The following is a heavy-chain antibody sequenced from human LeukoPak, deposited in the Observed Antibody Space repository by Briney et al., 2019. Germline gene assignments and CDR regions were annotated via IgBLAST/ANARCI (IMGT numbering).Heavy chain of an antibody. CDR2: IHPGDSDT. CDR1: GYSFTSYW. CDR3: ATHLGGLKSGFDN. J-gene: IGHJ4*02. Sequence: GESLKISCKGSGYSFTSYWIGWVRQMPGKGLEYMGIIHPGDSDTRYSPSFQGQVTISADKSSSTAYIQWSRLKASDTAMYYCATHLGGLKSGFDNWGQGTLVTVSS. V-gene: IGHV5-51*01. D-gene: IGHD5-24*01.